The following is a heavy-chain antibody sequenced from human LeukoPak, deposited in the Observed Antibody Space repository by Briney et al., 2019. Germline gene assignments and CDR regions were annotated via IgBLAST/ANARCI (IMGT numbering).Heavy chain of an antibody. CDR3: AREGSSWYRYNWFDP. J-gene: IGHJ5*02. CDR1: GFTFSSYS. V-gene: IGHV3-21*01. CDR2: ISSSSSYI. Sequence: PGGSLRLSCAASGFTFSSYSMNWVRQAPGKGLEWVSSISSSSSYIYYADSAKGRFTISRDNAKNSLYLQMNSLRAEDTAVYYCAREGSSWYRYNWFDPWGQGTLVTVSS. D-gene: IGHD6-13*01.